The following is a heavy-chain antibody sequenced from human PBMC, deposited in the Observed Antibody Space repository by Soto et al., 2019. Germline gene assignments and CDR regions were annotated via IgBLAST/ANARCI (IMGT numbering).Heavy chain of an antibody. D-gene: IGHD3-10*01. CDR3: ARDWDSSGLFDP. J-gene: IGHJ5*02. V-gene: IGHV4-59*01. CDR2: ISYSGST. Sequence: SETLSLTWSVSGASITAYCWSWIGRPPGKGLEWIGSISYSGSTKYNPSLESRVMISLDTSKNQFSLRLTSVTAADTALYYCARDWDSSGLFDPWGQGALVTVSS. CDR1: GASITAYC.